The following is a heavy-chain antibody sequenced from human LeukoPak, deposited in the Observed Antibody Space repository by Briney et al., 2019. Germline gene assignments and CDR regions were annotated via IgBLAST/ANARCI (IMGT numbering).Heavy chain of an antibody. CDR1: GFTFSNAW. J-gene: IGHJ4*02. Sequence: PRGSLRLSCAASGFTFSNAWMSWVRQAPGKGLEWVGRIKSKTDGGTTDYAAPVKGRFTISRDDSKNTLYLQMNSLKTEDTAVYYCTTDLGSSWPFDYWGQGTLVTVSS. D-gene: IGHD6-13*01. CDR3: TTDLGSSWPFDY. V-gene: IGHV3-15*01. CDR2: IKSKTDGGTT.